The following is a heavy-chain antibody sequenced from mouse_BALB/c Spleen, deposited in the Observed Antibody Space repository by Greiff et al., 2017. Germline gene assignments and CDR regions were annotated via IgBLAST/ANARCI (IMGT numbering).Heavy chain of an antibody. Sequence: EVQGVESGGDLVKPGGSLKLSCAASGFTFSSYGMSWVRQTPDKRLEWVATISSGGSYTYYPDSVKGRFTISRDNAKNTLYLQMSSLKSEDTAMYYCARQDGYDPFDYWGQGTTLTVSS. CDR1: GFTFSSYG. CDR3: ARQDGYDPFDY. D-gene: IGHD2-2*01. V-gene: IGHV5-6*01. J-gene: IGHJ2*01. CDR2: ISSGGSYT.